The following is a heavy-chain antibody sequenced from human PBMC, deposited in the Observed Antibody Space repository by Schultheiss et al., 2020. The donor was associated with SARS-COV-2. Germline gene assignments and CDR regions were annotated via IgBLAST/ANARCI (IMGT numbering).Heavy chain of an antibody. CDR3: ARYDSSGYYHFDY. CDR2: IWYDGSNK. V-gene: IGHV3-33*01. Sequence: GGSLRLSCAASGFTFSSYGMHWVRQAPGKGLEWVAVIWYDGSNKYYADSVKGRFTISRDNAKNSLYLQVNSLRAEDTAVYYCARYDSSGYYHFDYWGQGTLVTVSS. CDR1: GFTFSSYG. D-gene: IGHD3-22*01. J-gene: IGHJ4*02.